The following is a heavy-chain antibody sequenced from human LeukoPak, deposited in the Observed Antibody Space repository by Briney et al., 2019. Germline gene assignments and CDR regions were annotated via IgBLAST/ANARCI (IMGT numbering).Heavy chain of an antibody. CDR1: GGSFSGYY. Sequence: PSETLSLTCAVYGGSFSGYYWSWIRQPPGKGLEWIGEINHSGSTNYIPSLKSRVTISVDTSKNQFSLKLSSVTAADTAVYYCARVIRKYGGITMIVVGPIDYWGQGTLVTVSS. V-gene: IGHV4-34*01. CDR2: INHSGST. D-gene: IGHD3-22*01. J-gene: IGHJ4*02. CDR3: ARVIRKYGGITMIVVGPIDY.